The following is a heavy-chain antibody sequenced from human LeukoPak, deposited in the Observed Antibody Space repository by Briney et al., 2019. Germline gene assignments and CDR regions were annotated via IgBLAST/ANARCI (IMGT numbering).Heavy chain of an antibody. CDR3: ARGVVREGLEY. CDR1: GYTLTELS. CDR2: IIPNNGGT. Sequence: ASVKVSCKVSGYTLTELSMHWVRQAPGQGLEWMGWIIPNNGGTNYAQKLQGRITMTRDTSISTAYMELSSLRSDDTAVYYCARGVVREGLEYWGQGTLVTVSS. D-gene: IGHD3-10*01. J-gene: IGHJ4*02. V-gene: IGHV1-2*02.